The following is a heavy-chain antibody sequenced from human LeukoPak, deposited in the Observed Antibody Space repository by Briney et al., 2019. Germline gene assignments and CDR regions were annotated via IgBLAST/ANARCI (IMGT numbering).Heavy chain of an antibody. V-gene: IGHV3-30*18. CDR2: VSFDGNNK. D-gene: IGHD5-18*01. CDR3: AKDGGYSYGNYYFEY. CDR1: GFTFSRYW. J-gene: IGHJ4*02. Sequence: GGSLRLSCAASGFTFSRYWMHWVRQAPGKGLEWVAVVSFDGNNKDYADSVKGRFTVSRDNPENTMYLQMNSLRAEDTAVYYCAKDGGYSYGNYYFEYWGQGTLVTVSS.